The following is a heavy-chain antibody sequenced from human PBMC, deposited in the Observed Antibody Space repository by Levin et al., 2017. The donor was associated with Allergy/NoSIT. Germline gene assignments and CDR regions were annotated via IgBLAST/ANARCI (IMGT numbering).Heavy chain of an antibody. Sequence: RAGGSLRLSCAASGFTFSSYAMHWVRQAPGKGLEWVAVISYDGSNKYYADSVKGRFTISRDNSKNTLYLQMNSLRAEDTAVYYCARDGSGGYSYGHYYYYMDVWGKGTTVTVSS. D-gene: IGHD5-18*01. J-gene: IGHJ6*03. CDR2: ISYDGSNK. V-gene: IGHV3-30-3*01. CDR3: ARDGSGGYSYGHYYYYMDV. CDR1: GFTFSSYA.